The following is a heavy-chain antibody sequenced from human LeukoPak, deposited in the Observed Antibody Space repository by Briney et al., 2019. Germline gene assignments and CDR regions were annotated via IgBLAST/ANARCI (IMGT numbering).Heavy chain of an antibody. V-gene: IGHV3-21*01. CDR3: AGPSTESPGGY. J-gene: IGHJ4*02. D-gene: IGHD2-8*02. Sequence: PGGSLRLSCAASGFTFSAYSMNWVRQAPGKGLEWVSSISSASTYIFYADSVRGRFTISRDNSKNTLYLQMNSLRAEDAAVYYCAGPSTESPGGYWGQGTLVTVSS. CDR1: GFTFSAYS. CDR2: ISSASTYI.